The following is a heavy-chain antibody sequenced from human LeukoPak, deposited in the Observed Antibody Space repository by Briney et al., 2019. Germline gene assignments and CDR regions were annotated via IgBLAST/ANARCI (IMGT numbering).Heavy chain of an antibody. CDR2: ISSSGGST. J-gene: IGHJ4*02. Sequence: RPGGSLRLSCVASGFTFSDYYMSWIRQAPGKGLEWISYISSSGGSTNYADSVKGRFTISRDNPKNSLYLLMNTLRAEDTAVYYCARGGSYYAPYFDYWGQGTLVTVSS. D-gene: IGHD1-26*01. CDR3: ARGGSYYAPYFDY. CDR1: GFTFSDYY. V-gene: IGHV3-11*03.